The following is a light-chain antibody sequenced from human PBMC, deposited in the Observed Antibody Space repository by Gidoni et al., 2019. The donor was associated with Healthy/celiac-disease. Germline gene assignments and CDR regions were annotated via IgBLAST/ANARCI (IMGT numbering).Light chain of an antibody. CDR2: QDS. J-gene: IGLJ2*01. CDR1: KLVDKY. Sequence: SYELTQPPSVSVAPGQTASITGSGDKLVDKYACWYQQQPGQSPVLVIYQDSKRPSVIPEPFSGSNAGNTATLTISGTQAMYEAYYYCQACDRIVVFGGGTKLTVL. V-gene: IGLV3-1*01. CDR3: QACDRIVV.